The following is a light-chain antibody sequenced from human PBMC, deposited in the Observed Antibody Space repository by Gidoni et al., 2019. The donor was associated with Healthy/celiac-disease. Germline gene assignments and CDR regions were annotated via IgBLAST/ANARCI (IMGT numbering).Light chain of an antibody. CDR3: QQYYSTPALT. J-gene: IGKJ4*01. CDR1: QGISNS. Sequence: DIQMTQSPSSLSASVGARVTITSRASQGISNSLAWYQQKPGKAPKLLLYAASRLESGVPSRFSGSGSRTDYTLTISSLQPEDVATYYCQQYYSTPALTFGGGTKVEIK. V-gene: IGKV1-NL1*01. CDR2: AAS.